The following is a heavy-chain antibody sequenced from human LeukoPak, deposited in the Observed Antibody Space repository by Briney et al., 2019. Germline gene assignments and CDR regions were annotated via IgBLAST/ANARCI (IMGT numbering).Heavy chain of an antibody. Sequence: PGGSLRLSCAASGFTFSSYEMNWVRQAPGKGLEWVSCISSSGSTIYYADSVKGRFTISRDNAENSLYLQMNSLRAEDTAVYYCAREHYFYHMDGWGEGTTVTVSS. CDR3: AREHYFYHMDG. CDR2: ISSSGSTI. V-gene: IGHV3-48*03. CDR1: GFTFSSYE. J-gene: IGHJ6*03.